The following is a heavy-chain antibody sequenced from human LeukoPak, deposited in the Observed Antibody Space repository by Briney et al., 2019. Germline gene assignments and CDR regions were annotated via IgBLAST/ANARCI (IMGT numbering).Heavy chain of an antibody. V-gene: IGHV4-4*09. CDR2: IHASGPT. J-gene: IGHJ4*02. D-gene: IGHD6-6*01. CDR3: ARHDAGIAARPFDN. CDR1: GGPISTYY. Sequence: PSETLSLTCTVSGGPISTYYWSWIRRPPGKGLEWIAYIHASGPTNYNPSLKSRITISVDTSKNQFSLKLSSVTAADTAVYYCARHDAGIAARPFDNWGQETLVTVSS.